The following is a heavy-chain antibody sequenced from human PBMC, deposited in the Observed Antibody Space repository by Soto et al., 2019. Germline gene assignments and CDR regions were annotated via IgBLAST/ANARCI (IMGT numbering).Heavy chain of an antibody. CDR1: GGTNIRDGYY. CDR3: ARATPAGSADF. Sequence: SETLSLTCTVSGGTNIRDGYYWSWIRQHPGKGLEWIAYISYSGSSYSNPSLKSRVTISADTSKNQFSLRLTSVTAADTAVYFCARATPAGSADFWGQGTLVTVSS. CDR2: ISYSGSS. J-gene: IGHJ4*02. D-gene: IGHD2-2*01. V-gene: IGHV4-31*03.